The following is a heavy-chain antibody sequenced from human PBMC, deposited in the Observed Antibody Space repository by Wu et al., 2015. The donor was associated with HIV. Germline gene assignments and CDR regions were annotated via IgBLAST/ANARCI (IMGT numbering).Heavy chain of an antibody. CDR3: ARDPYYYDSSGYYSGDAFDI. D-gene: IGHD3-22*01. CDR1: GYTFTAAY. Sequence: QVQLVQSGAEVKKPGASVMVSCKASGYTFTAAYIHWVRQAPGQGLEWMGSINPNSGGANYAQNVQGRVTMTRDTSISTAYMELSRLRSDDTAVYYCARDPYYYDSSGYYSGDAFDIWGQGTMVSVSS. J-gene: IGHJ3*02. CDR2: INPNSGGA. V-gene: IGHV1-2*02.